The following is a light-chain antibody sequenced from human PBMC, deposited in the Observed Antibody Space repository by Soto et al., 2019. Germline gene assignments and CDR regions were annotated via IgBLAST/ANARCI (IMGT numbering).Light chain of an antibody. V-gene: IGLV1-51*01. Sequence: QSVLTQPPSVSGAPGQKVTISCSGSSTNIGNNYVSWYQHLPGTAPKLLIYDNSERPSGIPDRFSGSKSGTSATLGITGLQTGDEADYYCGTWDSSLSAGVFGGGPKVTVL. CDR3: GTWDSSLSAGV. J-gene: IGLJ2*01. CDR1: STNIGNNY. CDR2: DNS.